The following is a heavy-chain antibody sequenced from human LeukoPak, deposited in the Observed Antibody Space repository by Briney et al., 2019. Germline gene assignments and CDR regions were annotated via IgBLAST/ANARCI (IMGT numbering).Heavy chain of an antibody. CDR2: IRYDGSNK. V-gene: IGHV3-30*02. CDR3: AKDRSVGRELPAYFDY. J-gene: IGHJ4*02. CDR1: GFTFSSYG. Sequence: PGGSLRLSCAASGFTFSSYGMHWVRQAPGKGLEWVAFIRYDGSNKYYADSVKGRFTISRDNSKNTLYLQMNSLRAEDTAVYYCAKDRSVGRELPAYFDYWGQGTLVTVSS. D-gene: IGHD1-26*01.